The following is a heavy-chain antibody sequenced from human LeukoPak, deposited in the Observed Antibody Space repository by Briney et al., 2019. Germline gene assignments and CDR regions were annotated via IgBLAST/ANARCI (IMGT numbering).Heavy chain of an antibody. Sequence: WGSLRLSCAASGFTVSSNYMSWVRQAPGKGLEWVSVIYSGGSTYYADSVKGRFTISRDNSKNTLYLQMNSLRAEDTAVYYCARDDQQLLDAFDIWGQGTMVTVSS. CDR1: GFTVSSNY. V-gene: IGHV3-66*01. CDR2: IYSGGST. D-gene: IGHD6-13*01. CDR3: ARDDQQLLDAFDI. J-gene: IGHJ3*02.